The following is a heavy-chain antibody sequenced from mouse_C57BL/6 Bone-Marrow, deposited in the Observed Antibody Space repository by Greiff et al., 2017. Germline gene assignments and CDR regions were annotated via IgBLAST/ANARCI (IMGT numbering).Heavy chain of an antibody. CDR2: IGPSDSYT. CDR3: AKKGSFAY. CDR1: GYTFTSYW. Sequence: QVQLKQPGAELVRPGTSVKLSCKASGYTFTSYWMHWVRQRPGEGLEWIGVIGPSDSYTNYTQKFKGKSTLTVDTSASTAYMQLSSLASEDSAVYCCAKKGSFAYWGEGTLVTVSA. V-gene: IGHV1-59*01. J-gene: IGHJ3*01.